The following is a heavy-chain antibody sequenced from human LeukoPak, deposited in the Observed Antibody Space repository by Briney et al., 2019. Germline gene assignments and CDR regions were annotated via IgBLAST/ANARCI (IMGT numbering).Heavy chain of an antibody. CDR2: IPTSGESA. D-gene: IGHD3-22*01. CDR1: GFTFSSYA. J-gene: IGHJ4*02. CDR3: AKDRRSCYHYFDY. V-gene: IGHV3-23*01. Sequence: GGSLRLSCQVSGFTFSSYAMSWVRQAPGRGLEWVSVIPTSGESAYYADSVKGRFTISRDNSKITLCLQMNSLRAEDTAVYYCAKDRRSCYHYFDYWGQGTLVTVSS.